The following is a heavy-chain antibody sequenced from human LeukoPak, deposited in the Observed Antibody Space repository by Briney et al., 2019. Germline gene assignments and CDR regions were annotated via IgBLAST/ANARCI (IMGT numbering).Heavy chain of an antibody. CDR2: VNPDGSST. CDR1: GFTFSSYW. D-gene: IGHD2-2*02. V-gene: IGHV3-74*01. CDR3: ARGPIPATAIPEN. J-gene: IGHJ4*02. Sequence: QPGGSLSLSCAASGFTFSSYWMHWVRQAPAKGLVWVSRVNPDGSSTTYADSVKGRFTISRDNAKDTLYLQMNSLRAEDTAVYYCARGPIPATAIPENWGQGTLVTVAS.